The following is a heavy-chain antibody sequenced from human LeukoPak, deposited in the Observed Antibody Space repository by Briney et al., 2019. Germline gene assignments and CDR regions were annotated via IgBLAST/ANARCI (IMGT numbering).Heavy chain of an antibody. CDR3: ARGLIGSHDH. J-gene: IGHJ4*02. Sequence: GGSLRLSCGASGFTFSNHWMHWVRQAPGKGLMWVSRINPDGSITDYADSVKGRFTISRDNAKNTLYLQMNSLRVEDTAVYCCARGLIGSHDHWGQGTLVTVSS. V-gene: IGHV3-74*01. CDR2: INPDGSIT. CDR1: GFTFSNHW. D-gene: IGHD3-16*01.